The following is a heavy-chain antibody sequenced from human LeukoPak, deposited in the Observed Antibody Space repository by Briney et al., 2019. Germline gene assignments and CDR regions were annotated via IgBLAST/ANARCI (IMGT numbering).Heavy chain of an antibody. CDR2: ISGGYGYR. J-gene: IGHJ4*02. CDR3: ARDPDSSGYQYDY. Sequence: GGSLRPSWAAGGFTFSSYKVSGGRTAPGDGVEWVLSISGGYGYRYYAAFVKGRFTSSRDDAKTLMYLQMNSLRAEDTAVYYCARDPDSSGYQYDYWGQGTLVTVSS. D-gene: IGHD5-18*01. CDR1: GFTFSSYK. V-gene: IGHV3-21*01.